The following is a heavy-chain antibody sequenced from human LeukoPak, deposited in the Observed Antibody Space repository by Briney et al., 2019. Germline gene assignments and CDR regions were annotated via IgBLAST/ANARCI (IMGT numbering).Heavy chain of an antibody. J-gene: IGHJ5*02. V-gene: IGHV3-23*01. CDR3: AKDLRISPDNSGYIT. CDR1: GFTFSSYA. D-gene: IGHD3-22*01. CDR2: ISGSGGST. Sequence: GGSLRLSCAASGFTFSSYAMSWVRQAPGKGLEWVSVISGSGGSTYYADSVKGRFTISRDNSKNTLYLQMNSLRAEDTAVYYCAKDLRISPDNSGYITWGQGTLVTVSS.